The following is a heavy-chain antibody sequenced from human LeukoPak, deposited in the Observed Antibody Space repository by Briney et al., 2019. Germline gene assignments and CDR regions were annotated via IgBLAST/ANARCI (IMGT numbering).Heavy chain of an antibody. V-gene: IGHV3-7*01. CDR2: IKQDGSEK. CDR3: ARELIMTTVTINYYYYMDV. J-gene: IGHJ6*03. CDR1: GFTFSSYW. Sequence: GESLKISCAASGFTFSSYWMSWVRQAPGKGLEWVANIKQDGSEKYYVDSVKGRFTISRDNAKNSLYLQMNSLRAEDTAVYYCARELIMTTVTINYYYYMDVWGKGTTVTVSS. D-gene: IGHD4-17*01.